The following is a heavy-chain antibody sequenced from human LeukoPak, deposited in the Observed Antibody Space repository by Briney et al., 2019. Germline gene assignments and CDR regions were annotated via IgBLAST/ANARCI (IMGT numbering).Heavy chain of an antibody. CDR3: ARDSALCSSTSCSGS. V-gene: IGHV4-30-2*01. Sequence: SETLSLTCTVSGGSISSGGYYWSWIRQPPGKGLEWIGYIYHSGSTCYNPSLKSRVTISVDRSKNQFSLKLSSVTAADTAVYYCARDSALCSSTSCSGSWGQGTLVTVSS. CDR1: GGSISSGGYY. D-gene: IGHD2-2*01. J-gene: IGHJ4*02. CDR2: IYHSGST.